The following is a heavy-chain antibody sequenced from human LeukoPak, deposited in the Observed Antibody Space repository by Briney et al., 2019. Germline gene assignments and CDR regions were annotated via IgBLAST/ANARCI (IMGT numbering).Heavy chain of an antibody. Sequence: PSETLSLTCTVSGGSISSSSYYWGWIRQPPGKGLEWIGSIYYSGSTYYNPSLKSRVTISVDTSKNQFSLKLSSVTAADTAVYYCATRPLIAAAGFDCWGQGTLVTVSS. CDR3: ATRPLIAAAGFDC. CDR2: IYYSGST. J-gene: IGHJ4*02. D-gene: IGHD6-13*01. V-gene: IGHV4-39*01. CDR1: GGSISSSSYY.